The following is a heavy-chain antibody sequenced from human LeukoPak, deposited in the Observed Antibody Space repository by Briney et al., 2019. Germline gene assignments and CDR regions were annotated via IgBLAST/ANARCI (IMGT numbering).Heavy chain of an antibody. V-gene: IGHV3-66*01. D-gene: IGHD3-3*01. CDR1: GFTVSSYY. CDR3: ARVPFYDFWSGPGYFDY. CDR2: IYSGGGT. J-gene: IGHJ4*02. Sequence: GGSLRLSCAASGFTVSSYYMTWVRQAPGEGLELVSVIYSGGGTYYADSGKGRFTISRDSYENTLYLQMNSLRAEDTGVYFCARVPFYDFWSGPGYFDYWGQGILVTVSP.